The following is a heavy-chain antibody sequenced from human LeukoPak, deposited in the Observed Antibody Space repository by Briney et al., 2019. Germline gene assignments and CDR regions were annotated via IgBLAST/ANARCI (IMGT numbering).Heavy chain of an antibody. CDR3: ARDAGDYGDYEGGYYYMDV. V-gene: IGHV1-69*13. J-gene: IGHJ6*03. CDR2: IIPTFGTA. CDR1: GGIFSGYA. D-gene: IGHD4-17*01. Sequence: ASVKVSCKASGGIFSGYAISWVRQAPGRGLEWMGGIIPTFGTANYAQNFQGRVTITADESTSTAYMELSSLRSDDTAVYYCARDAGDYGDYEGGYYYMDVWGKGTTVAASS.